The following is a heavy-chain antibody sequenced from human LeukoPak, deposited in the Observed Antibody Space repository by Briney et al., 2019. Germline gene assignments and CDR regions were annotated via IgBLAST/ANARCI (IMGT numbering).Heavy chain of an antibody. CDR2: IIPIFGIA. D-gene: IGHD2-15*01. Sequence: SVKVSCKASGGTFSSYAISWVRQAPGQGLEWMGRIIPIFGIANYAQKFQGRVTITADKSTSTAYMELSSLRSEDTAVYYCARGYCNGGSCYYFDYWGQGTLVTVSS. J-gene: IGHJ4*02. CDR1: GGTFSSYA. V-gene: IGHV1-69*04. CDR3: ARGYCNGGSCYYFDY.